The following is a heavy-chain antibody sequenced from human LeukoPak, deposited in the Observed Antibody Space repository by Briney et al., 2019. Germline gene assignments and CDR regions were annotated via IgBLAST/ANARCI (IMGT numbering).Heavy chain of an antibody. D-gene: IGHD6-6*01. CDR2: IYYSGST. Sequence: PSETLSLTCTVSGGSISSGGYYWSWIRQHPGKGLEWIGYIYYSGSTYYNPSLKSRVTISVDTSKNQFSLELSSVTAADTAVYYCARVGSFQQLVRKGNWFDPWGQGTLVTVSS. J-gene: IGHJ5*02. V-gene: IGHV4-31*03. CDR1: GGSISSGGYY. CDR3: ARVGSFQQLVRKGNWFDP.